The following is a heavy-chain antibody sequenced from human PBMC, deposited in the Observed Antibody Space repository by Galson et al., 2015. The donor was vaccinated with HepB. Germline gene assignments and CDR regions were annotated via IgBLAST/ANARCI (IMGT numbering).Heavy chain of an antibody. Sequence: SVKVSCKASGGTFSSYTISWVRQAPGQGLEWMGRIIPILGIASYAQKFQGRVTITADKSTSTAYMELSSLRSEDTAVYYCAREGELLWFGELDPAPPMDVWGQGTTVTVSS. J-gene: IGHJ6*02. CDR1: GGTFSSYT. CDR2: IIPILGIA. V-gene: IGHV1-69*04. CDR3: AREGELLWFGELDPAPPMDV. D-gene: IGHD3-10*01.